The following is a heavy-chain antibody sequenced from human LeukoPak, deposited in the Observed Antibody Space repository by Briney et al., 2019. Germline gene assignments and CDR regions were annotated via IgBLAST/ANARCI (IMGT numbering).Heavy chain of an antibody. CDR1: GFTYGDYA. V-gene: IGHV3-49*04. CDR2: IRSKAYGGTT. CDR3: TRVAGVGY. Sequence: GGSLRLSCTASGFTYGDYAMSWVRQAPGKGLEWVGFIRSKAYGGTTEYAASVKGRFTISRDDSKSIAYLQMNSLKTEDTAVYYCTRVAGVGYWGQGTLVTVSS. J-gene: IGHJ4*02.